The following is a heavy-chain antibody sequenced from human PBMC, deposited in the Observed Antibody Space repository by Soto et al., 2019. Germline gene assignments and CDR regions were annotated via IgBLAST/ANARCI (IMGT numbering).Heavy chain of an antibody. J-gene: IGHJ4*02. CDR3: AREPYRIAVAGTARYYDSSGSTTD. CDR1: GGSFSGYY. Sequence: SETLSLTCAVYGGSFSGYYWSWIRQPPGKGLEWIGEINHSGSTNYNPSLKSRVTISVDTSKNQFSLKLSSVTAADTAVYYCAREPYRIAVAGTARYYDSSGSTTDWGQGTLVTVSS. CDR2: INHSGST. V-gene: IGHV4-34*01. D-gene: IGHD3-22*01.